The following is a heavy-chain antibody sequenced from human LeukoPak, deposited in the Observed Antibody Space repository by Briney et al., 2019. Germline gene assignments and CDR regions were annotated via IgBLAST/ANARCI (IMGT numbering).Heavy chain of an antibody. Sequence: GGSLRLSCAASGFTFSSYAMHWVRQAPGKGLEWVAVISYDGSNKYYADPVKGRFTISRDNSKNTLYLQMNSLRAEDTAVYYCARDQVPNFDWLLYPDYWGQGTLVTVSS. V-gene: IGHV3-30*04. CDR1: GFTFSSYA. CDR3: ARDQVPNFDWLLYPDY. J-gene: IGHJ4*02. CDR2: ISYDGSNK. D-gene: IGHD3-9*01.